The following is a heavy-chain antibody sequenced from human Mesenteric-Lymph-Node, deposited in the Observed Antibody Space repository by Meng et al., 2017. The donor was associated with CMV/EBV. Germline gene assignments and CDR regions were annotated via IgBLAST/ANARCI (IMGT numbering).Heavy chain of an antibody. J-gene: IGHJ6*02. CDR2: ISGDSSTI. D-gene: IGHD3-10*01. CDR3: ARSLSGDGMDV. Sequence: GESLKISCAASGFTFSDYYMSWIRQAPGKGLEWVSYISGDSSTIYYADSLKGRFTISRDNAKNSLYLQMNSLRAEDTAVYYCARSLSGDGMDVWGQGTTVTVSS. V-gene: IGHV3-11*04. CDR1: GFTFSDYY.